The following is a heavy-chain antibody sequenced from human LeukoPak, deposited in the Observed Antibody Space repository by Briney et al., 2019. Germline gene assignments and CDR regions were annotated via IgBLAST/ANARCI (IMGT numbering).Heavy chain of an antibody. CDR2: MNPNSGNT. V-gene: IGHV1-8*01. D-gene: IGHD3-9*01. Sequence: ASVKVSCKASGYTFTSYDINWVRQATRQGLEWMGWMNPNSGNTGYAQKFQGRVTMTRNTSISTAYMELSSLRSEDTAVYYCARSRGVRYFDWLLYPFFDYWGQGTLVTVSS. CDR3: ARSRGVRYFDWLLYPFFDY. CDR1: GYTFTSYD. J-gene: IGHJ4*02.